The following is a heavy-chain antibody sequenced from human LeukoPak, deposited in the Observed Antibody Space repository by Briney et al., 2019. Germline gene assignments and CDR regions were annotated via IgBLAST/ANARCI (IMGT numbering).Heavy chain of an antibody. CDR2: ISSSSSYI. CDR1: GFTFSSYA. Sequence: GGSLRLSCAASGFTFSSYAMTWVRQAPGKGLEWVSSISSSSSYIYYADSVKGRFTISGDNAKNSLYLQMNSLRAEDTAVYYCARGLTGYYTKTYYFDYWGQGTLVTVSS. V-gene: IGHV3-21*01. D-gene: IGHD3-9*01. J-gene: IGHJ4*02. CDR3: ARGLTGYYTKTYYFDY.